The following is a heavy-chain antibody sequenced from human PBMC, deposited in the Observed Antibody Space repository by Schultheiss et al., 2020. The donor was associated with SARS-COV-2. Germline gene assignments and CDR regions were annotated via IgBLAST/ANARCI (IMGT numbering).Heavy chain of an antibody. CDR1: GFTVSSNY. J-gene: IGHJ4*02. CDR2: ISGSGGST. V-gene: IGHV3-23*01. CDR3: ARDRYYYDSSGYQQGDY. Sequence: GGSLRLSCAASGFTVSSNYMSWVRQAPGKGLEWVSAISGSGGSTYYADSVKGRFTISRDNSKNTLYLQMNSLRAEDTAVYYCARDRYYYDSSGYQQGDYWGQGTLVTVAS. D-gene: IGHD3-22*01.